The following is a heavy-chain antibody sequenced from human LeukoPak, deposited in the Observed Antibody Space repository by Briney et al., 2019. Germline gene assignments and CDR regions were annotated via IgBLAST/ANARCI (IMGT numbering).Heavy chain of an antibody. V-gene: IGHV3-23*01. CDR2: ISGSGGST. J-gene: IGHJ4*02. Sequence: GGSLRLSCAAFGFPLSSYAMSWVRQAPGKGLEWVSAISGSGGSTYYADSVKGRFTISRDNSKNTLYLQMNSLRAEDTAVYYCAKERGRYSSSWYIDYWGQGTLVTVSS. CDR1: GFPLSSYA. D-gene: IGHD6-13*01. CDR3: AKERGRYSSSWYIDY.